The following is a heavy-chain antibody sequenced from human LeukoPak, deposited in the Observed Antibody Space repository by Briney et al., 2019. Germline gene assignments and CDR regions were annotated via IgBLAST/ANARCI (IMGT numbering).Heavy chain of an antibody. J-gene: IGHJ4*02. Sequence: SETLSLTCTVSGYSISSGYYWGWIRQPPGKGLEWIGSIHHSGSTYYNPSLKSRVTISVDTSKNQFSLKLSSVTAADTAVYYCARSENDYGDYWGQGTLVTVSS. V-gene: IGHV4-38-2*02. CDR2: IHHSGST. CDR3: ARSENDYGDY. D-gene: IGHD2/OR15-2a*01. CDR1: GYSISSGYY.